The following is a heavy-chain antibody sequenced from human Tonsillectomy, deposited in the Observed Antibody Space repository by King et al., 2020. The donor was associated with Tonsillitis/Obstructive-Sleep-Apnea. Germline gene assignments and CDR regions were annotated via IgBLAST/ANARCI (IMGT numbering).Heavy chain of an antibody. V-gene: IGHV4-59*01. CDR3: ARDSGVGRAYPFDY. Sequence: VQLQESGPGLVKASETLSLTCTVSGGAISNFHWSWIRQPPGKGLEWIGYVYDGGSTRYNPSLKSRANIPVDTSKNHFSLKLNSVTAADTAVYYCARDSGVGRAYPFDYWGQGTLVTVSS. J-gene: IGHJ4*02. D-gene: IGHD3-3*01. CDR2: VYDGGST. CDR1: GGAISNFH.